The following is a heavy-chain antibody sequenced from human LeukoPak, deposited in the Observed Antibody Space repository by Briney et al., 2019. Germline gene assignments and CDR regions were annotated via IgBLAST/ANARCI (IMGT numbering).Heavy chain of an antibody. CDR2: IYYSGST. J-gene: IGHJ5*02. V-gene: IGHV4-39*01. CDR3: ARLPKTTVTTYWFDP. CDR1: GGSISGSSYY. Sequence: SETLSLTCTVSGGSISGSSYYWGWIRQPPGKGLEWIGSIYYSGSTYYNPSLKSRVTISVDTSKNQFSLKLSSVTAADTAVYYCARLPKTTVTTYWFDPWGQGTLVTVSS. D-gene: IGHD4-17*01.